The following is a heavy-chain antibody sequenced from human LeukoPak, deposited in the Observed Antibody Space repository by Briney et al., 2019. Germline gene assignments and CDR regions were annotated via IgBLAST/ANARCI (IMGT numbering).Heavy chain of an antibody. CDR2: ISYDESNK. D-gene: IGHD3-10*01. V-gene: IGHV3-30*03. CDR3: AQWAAVRGFITPLDY. CDR1: GFTFSNYG. J-gene: IGHJ4*02. Sequence: PGGSLRLSCEASGFTFSNYGMHWVRQAPGKGLEWVAFISYDESNKYYVDAVKGRFTISRDNSKNTLFLQMNSLRPEDTAVYYCAQWAAVRGFITPLDYWGQGTLVTVSS.